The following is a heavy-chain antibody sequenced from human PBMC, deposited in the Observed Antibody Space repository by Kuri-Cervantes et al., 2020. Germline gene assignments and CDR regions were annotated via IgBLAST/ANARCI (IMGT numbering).Heavy chain of an antibody. J-gene: IGHJ5*02. V-gene: IGHV4-59*01. D-gene: IGHD2-2*01. CDR2: IYYSGST. CDR1: GGSISSYY. Sequence: SETLSLTCTVPGGSISSYYWSWIRQPPGKGLEWIGYIYYSGSTNYNPSLKSRVTISVDTSKNQFSLKLSSVTAADTAVYYCARGILGYCSSTSCGGFDPWGQGTLVTVSS. CDR3: ARGILGYCSSTSCGGFDP.